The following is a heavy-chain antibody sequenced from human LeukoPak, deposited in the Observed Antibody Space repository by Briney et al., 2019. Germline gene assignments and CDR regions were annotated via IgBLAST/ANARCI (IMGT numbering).Heavy chain of an antibody. Sequence: GRSLRLSCAASGFTFDDYAMHWVRQAPGKGLEWASGISWNSGSIGYADSVKGRFTISRDNAKNSLYLQMNSLRAEDTALYYCAKARGLLDDAFDIWGQGTMVTVSS. J-gene: IGHJ3*02. CDR1: GFTFDDYA. D-gene: IGHD2/OR15-2a*01. CDR3: AKARGLLDDAFDI. CDR2: ISWNSGSI. V-gene: IGHV3-9*01.